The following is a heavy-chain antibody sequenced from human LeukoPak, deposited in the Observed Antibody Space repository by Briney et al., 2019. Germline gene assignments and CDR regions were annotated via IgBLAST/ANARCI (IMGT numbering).Heavy chain of an antibody. CDR2: IYYSGST. J-gene: IGHJ4*02. CDR1: GGSISSGDYY. D-gene: IGHD3-22*01. CDR3: ARLPDYYDSSGYPYFDY. Sequence: SQTLSLTCTVSGGSISSGDYYWSWIRQPPGKGLEWIVYIYYSGSTYYNPSLKRRVTISVDTSKNQFSLKLSSVTAADTAVYYCARLPDYYDSSGYPYFDYWGQGTLVTVSS. V-gene: IGHV4-30-4*01.